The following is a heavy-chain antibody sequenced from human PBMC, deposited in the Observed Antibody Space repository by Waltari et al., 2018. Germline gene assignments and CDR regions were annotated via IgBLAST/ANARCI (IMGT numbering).Heavy chain of an antibody. CDR3: ARRHSSWYYYNKDGRWFDP. CDR1: GGSFSGYS. CDR2: INHSGST. V-gene: IGHV4-34*01. J-gene: IGHJ5*02. D-gene: IGHD6-13*01. Sequence: QVQLQQWGAGLLTPSETLSLTCAVYGGSFSGYSWSWIRKPPGKGLEWIGEINHSGSTNYNPSLKSRVTISVDTSKNQFSLKLSSVTAADTAVYYCARRHSSWYYYNKDGRWFDPWGQGTLVTVSS.